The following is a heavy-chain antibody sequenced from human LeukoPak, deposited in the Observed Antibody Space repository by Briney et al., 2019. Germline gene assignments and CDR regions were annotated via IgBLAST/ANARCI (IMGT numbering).Heavy chain of an antibody. CDR3: ARVTVVVPAGSHYYGMDV. CDR2: INHSGST. V-gene: IGHV4-34*01. D-gene: IGHD2-2*01. CDR1: GGSISSYY. Sequence: SETLSLTCTVSGGSISSYYWSWIRQPPGKGLEWIGEINHSGSTNYNPSLKSRVTISVDTSKNQFSLKLSSVTAADTAVYYCARVTVVVPAGSHYYGMDVWGQGTTVTVSS. J-gene: IGHJ6*02.